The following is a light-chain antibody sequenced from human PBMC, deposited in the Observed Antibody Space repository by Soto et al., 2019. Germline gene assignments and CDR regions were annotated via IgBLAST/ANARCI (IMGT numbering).Light chain of an antibody. CDR1: SSDVGLYDY. CDR3: SSYGGNSNYV. Sequence: LTQPPSAPGSPGQSVTISCTGTSSDVGLYDYVSWYQQHPGKVPKLLIYEVTQRPSGVPDRFSGSKSGNTASLTVSGLQAEDEADYYCSSYGGNSNYVFGTGTKVTVL. J-gene: IGLJ1*01. CDR2: EVT. V-gene: IGLV2-8*01.